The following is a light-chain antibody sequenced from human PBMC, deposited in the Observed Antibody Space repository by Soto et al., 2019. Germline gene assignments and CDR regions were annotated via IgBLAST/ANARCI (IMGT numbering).Light chain of an antibody. CDR3: QQCYSYPWT. Sequence: DIQMTQSPSTLSASVGDTVTITSRASQSISICLAWYKQKPGKAPNLLIYRASNFESGVPSRFSGSGSGTEFTLTISSLQPDDFATYYCQQCYSYPWTFGQGTKVEIK. CDR1: QSISIC. CDR2: RAS. J-gene: IGKJ1*01. V-gene: IGKV1-5*03.